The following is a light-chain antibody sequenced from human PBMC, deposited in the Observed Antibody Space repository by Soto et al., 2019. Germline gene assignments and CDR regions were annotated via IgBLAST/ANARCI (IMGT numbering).Light chain of an antibody. Sequence: DIHITRSPSSLSASVGDRVTITCRASQDISNYLTWYQQKPGKVPKLLIYAAPTLQSGVPSRFTGSGSGTDFTLTISSLQPEDVATYYCQNYNSVPLTFGGGTKVDIK. J-gene: IGKJ4*01. V-gene: IGKV1-27*01. CDR2: AAP. CDR1: QDISNY. CDR3: QNYNSVPLT.